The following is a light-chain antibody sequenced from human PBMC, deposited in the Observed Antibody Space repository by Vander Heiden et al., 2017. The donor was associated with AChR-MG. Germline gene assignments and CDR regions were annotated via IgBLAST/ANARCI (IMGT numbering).Light chain of an antibody. CDR1: QSVSSSS. CDR3: QQYGSSPRT. J-gene: IGKJ1*01. CDR2: GAS. Sequence: DIVLTQSPGTLSLSPGERATLSCRASQSVSSSSFAWYQQKPGQAPRLLIYGASSRATGIPDRFSGSGSGTDFTLTISRLEPEDFAVYYCQQYGSSPRTFGRGTRVEIK. V-gene: IGKV3-20*01.